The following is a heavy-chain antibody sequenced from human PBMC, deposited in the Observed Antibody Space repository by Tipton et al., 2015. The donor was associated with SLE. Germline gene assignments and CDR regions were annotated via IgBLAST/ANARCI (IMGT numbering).Heavy chain of an antibody. D-gene: IGHD5-24*01. CDR2: INHSGST. Sequence: TLSLTCAVYGGSFSGYYWSWIRQPPGKGLEWIGEINHSGSTNYNPSLKSRVTISVDTSKNQFSLKLSSVTAADTAVYYCARGIREMATIVGSTRGMDVWGQGTTVTVSS. CDR3: ARGIREMATIVGSTRGMDV. V-gene: IGHV4-34*01. J-gene: IGHJ6*02. CDR1: GGSFSGYY.